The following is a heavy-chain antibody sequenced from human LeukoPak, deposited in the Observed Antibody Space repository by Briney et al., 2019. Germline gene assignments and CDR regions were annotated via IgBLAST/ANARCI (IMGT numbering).Heavy chain of an antibody. Sequence: NPSETLSLTCTVSGGSISSGSYYWSWIRQPAGKGLEWIGRIYTSGSTNYNPSLKSRVTISVDTSKNQFSLKLSSVTAADTAVYYCARGQRSYFRAVDDWGQGTLVSVSS. J-gene: IGHJ4*02. D-gene: IGHD1-26*01. V-gene: IGHV4-61*02. CDR2: IYTSGST. CDR1: GGSISSGSYY. CDR3: ARGQRSYFRAVDD.